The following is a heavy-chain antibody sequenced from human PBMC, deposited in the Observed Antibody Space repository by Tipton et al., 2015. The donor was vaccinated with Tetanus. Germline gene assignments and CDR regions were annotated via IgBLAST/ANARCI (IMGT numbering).Heavy chain of an antibody. CDR3: VKDRGTQSGSGTYNFDL. D-gene: IGHD3-10*01. CDR1: GDSGSRHY. V-gene: IGHV4-59*05. CDR2: VYYSGTT. J-gene: IGHJ4*02. Sequence: TLSLTCSVSGDSGSRHYWSWIRQPPGKGLEWIGSVYYSGTTYYNPSLRNRLTVSRDTSKNQFSLNLKSVTAADTAVYYCVKDRGTQSGSGTYNFDLWGQGTLVTVSS.